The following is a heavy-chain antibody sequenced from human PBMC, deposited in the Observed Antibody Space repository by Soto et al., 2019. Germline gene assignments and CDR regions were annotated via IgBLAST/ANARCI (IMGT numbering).Heavy chain of an antibody. CDR1: GYTFTGYY. CDR2: INPNSGGT. CDR3: AREDSSSRVFDY. D-gene: IGHD6-6*01. Sequence: ASVKVSCKASGYTFTGYYVHWVRQAPGQGLEWMGWINPNSGGTNYAQKFQGRVTMTRDTSISTAYMELSRLRSDETAVYYCAREDSSSRVFDYWGQGTLVTVSS. J-gene: IGHJ4*02. V-gene: IGHV1-2*02.